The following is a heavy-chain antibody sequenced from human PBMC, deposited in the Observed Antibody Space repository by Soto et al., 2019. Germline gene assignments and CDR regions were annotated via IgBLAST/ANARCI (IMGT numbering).Heavy chain of an antibody. Sequence: EVQLLESGGGFEQRGGSLRLSCAASGFSLSTCAMTWVRQAPGKGLEWVLCISGSGDTTYYADSVKGRFTISRDTSKNTVYLQMNSLRVDDTAVYYCAKGHPGGSCYSGLDCWGQGTLVTVSS. CDR2: ISGSGDTT. J-gene: IGHJ4*02. CDR1: GFSLSTCA. CDR3: AKGHPGGSCYSGLDC. V-gene: IGHV3-23*01. D-gene: IGHD2-15*01.